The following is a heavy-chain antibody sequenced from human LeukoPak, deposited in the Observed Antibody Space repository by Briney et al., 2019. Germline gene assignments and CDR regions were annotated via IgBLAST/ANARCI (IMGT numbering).Heavy chain of an antibody. D-gene: IGHD2-2*01. CDR2: ISYDGSNK. Sequence: PGGSLRLSCAASGFTFSSYAMHWVRQAPGKGLEWVAVISYDGSNKYYADSVKGRFTISRDTSKNRLYLQMNSLRAEDTAVYYCTRVSVPFTNAFDIWGQGTVVTVSS. CDR3: TRVSVPFTNAFDI. CDR1: GFTFSSYA. J-gene: IGHJ3*02. V-gene: IGHV3-30*14.